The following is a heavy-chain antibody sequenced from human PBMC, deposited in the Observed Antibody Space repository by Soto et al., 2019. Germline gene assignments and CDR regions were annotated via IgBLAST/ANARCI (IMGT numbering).Heavy chain of an antibody. Sequence: ASVKVSCKASGGTFSSYAISWVRQAPGQGLEWMGGIIPIFGTANYAQKFQGRVTITADKSTSTAYMELSSLRSEDTAVYYCARVEYGYSYGYYYYGMDVWRQGTTVTVSS. D-gene: IGHD5-18*01. V-gene: IGHV1-69*06. J-gene: IGHJ6*02. CDR3: ARVEYGYSYGYYYYGMDV. CDR1: GGTFSSYA. CDR2: IIPIFGTA.